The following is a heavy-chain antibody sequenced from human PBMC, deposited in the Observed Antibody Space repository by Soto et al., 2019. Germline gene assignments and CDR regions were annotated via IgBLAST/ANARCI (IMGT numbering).Heavy chain of an antibody. CDR3: ATARIEPSCRGGSCSPPDY. V-gene: IGHV3-21*01. CDR1: GFTFSFYT. Sequence: GGSLRLSCAASGFTFSFYTMDWVRQAPGKGLEWVSSITRDSAYIYYADSMKGRFTISRDNAKNSLYLQMNSLRAEDTAVYYCATARIEPSCRGGSCSPPDYWGQGTPVTVSS. D-gene: IGHD2-15*01. J-gene: IGHJ4*02. CDR2: ITRDSAYI.